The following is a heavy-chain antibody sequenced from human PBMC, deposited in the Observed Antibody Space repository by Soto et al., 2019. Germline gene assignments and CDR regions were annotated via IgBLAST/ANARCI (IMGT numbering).Heavy chain of an antibody. J-gene: IGHJ4*02. V-gene: IGHV1-2*02. Sequence: ASVTVSCQASGSTFSGYYMHWVRQSPGQGLEWMGWINPNSGGTNYAQKFQGRVTMTRDTSISTAYMELSRLRSDDTAVYYCARDYSSSWYYFDYWGQGTLVSVS. CDR3: ARDYSSSWYYFDY. CDR1: GSTFSGYY. D-gene: IGHD6-13*01. CDR2: INPNSGGT.